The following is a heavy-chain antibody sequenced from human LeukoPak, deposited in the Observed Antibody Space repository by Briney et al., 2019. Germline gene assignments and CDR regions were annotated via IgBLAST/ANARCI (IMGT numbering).Heavy chain of an antibody. CDR2: IFWDDDK. Sequence: SGPTLVKPTQTLTLTCTFSGFPLSTSGVAVGWIRQPPGKALEWLALIFWDDDKRYSPSLKSRLTITKDTSKNQVVLTMTNMDPVDTATYYCAHAISAAGYHYWGQGTLVTVSS. D-gene: IGHD6-13*01. V-gene: IGHV2-5*02. CDR1: GFPLSTSGVA. CDR3: AHAISAAGYHY. J-gene: IGHJ4*02.